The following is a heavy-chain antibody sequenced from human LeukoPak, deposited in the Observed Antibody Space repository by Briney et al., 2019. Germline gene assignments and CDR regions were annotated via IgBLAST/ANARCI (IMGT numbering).Heavy chain of an antibody. CDR3: AKGGYDLWGLVIDY. CDR2: ISYDGSNK. D-gene: IGHD5-12*01. V-gene: IGHV3-30*18. J-gene: IGHJ4*02. CDR1: GFTFSSYG. Sequence: GGSLRLSCAASGFTFSSYGMHWVRQAPGKGLEWVAVISYDGSNKYYADSVKGRFTISRDNSKNTLYLQMNSLRAEDTAVYYCAKGGYDLWGLVIDYWGQGTLVTVSS.